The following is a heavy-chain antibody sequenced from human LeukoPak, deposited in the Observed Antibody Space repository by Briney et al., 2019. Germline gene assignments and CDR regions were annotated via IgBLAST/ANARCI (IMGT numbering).Heavy chain of an antibody. Sequence: ASVKVSCKASGYTLTGYYMHWVRLAPGQGLEWMGWINPSSGDTNYAQKFQGRVTMTRNTSISTAYMELSRLRSDDTAVYYCAKNPYEYYFDYWGQGTLVTVSS. CDR3: AKNPYEYYFDY. CDR1: GYTLTGYY. V-gene: IGHV1-2*02. J-gene: IGHJ4*02. D-gene: IGHD5-12*01. CDR2: INPSSGDT.